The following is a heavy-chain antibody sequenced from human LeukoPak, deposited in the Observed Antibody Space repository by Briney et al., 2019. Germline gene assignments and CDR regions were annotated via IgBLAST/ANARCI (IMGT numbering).Heavy chain of an antibody. CDR1: GGSISSGGYY. V-gene: IGHV4-31*03. CDR3: ARDEIAAAGTGYYYYGMDV. CDR2: IYYSGST. J-gene: IGHJ6*02. D-gene: IGHD6-13*01. Sequence: PPETLSLTCTVSGGSISSGGYYWSWIRQHPGKGLEWIGYIYYSGSTYYNPSLKSRVTISVDTSKNQFSLKLSSVTAADTAVYYCARDEIAAAGTGYYYYGMDVWGQGTTVTVSS.